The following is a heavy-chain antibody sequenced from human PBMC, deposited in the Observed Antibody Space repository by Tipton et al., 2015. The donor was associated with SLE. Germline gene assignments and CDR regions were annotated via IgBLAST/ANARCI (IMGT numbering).Heavy chain of an antibody. D-gene: IGHD3-16*01. CDR2: IFFNGNT. J-gene: IGHJ6*02. CDR3: ARGMLTWRGAIVGVDV. Sequence: TLSLTCKVSGASINTSRYYWGWIRQPPGKGLEWIGNIFFNGNTYYTPSLKSRVTISLDRSQNQFSLKLTSVTAADTAVYYCARGMLTWRGAIVGVDVWGQGTTVNVSS. V-gene: IGHV4-39*07. CDR1: GASINTSRYY.